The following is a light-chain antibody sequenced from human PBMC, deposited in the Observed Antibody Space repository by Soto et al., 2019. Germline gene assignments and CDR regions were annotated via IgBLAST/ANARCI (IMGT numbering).Light chain of an antibody. CDR1: SSDVGAYNY. J-gene: IGLJ1*01. CDR2: DVN. Sequence: QSVLTQPASVSGSPGQSITISCAGTSSDVGAYNYVSWYQHHPGKAPKLMIYDVNNRPSGDSNRFSGSKSGNTASLTISGLQAEDEADYYCRYWTSGATYVFGSGNKVT. V-gene: IGLV2-14*03. CDR3: RYWTSGATYV.